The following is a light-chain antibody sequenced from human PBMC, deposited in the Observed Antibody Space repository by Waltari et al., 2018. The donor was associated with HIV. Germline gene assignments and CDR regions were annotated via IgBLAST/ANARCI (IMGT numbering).Light chain of an antibody. CDR1: QNIINY. Sequence: DINVTQSPSSLSASVGDRVTITCRTSQNIINYLSWYHQSPGKAPTLLLVSASTVQDGVSSRFSGSGSGTDFALCIAGLQREDFGTYYCQQTFSPPRTFGPGT. J-gene: IGKJ3*01. CDR3: QQTFSPPRT. V-gene: IGKV1-39*01. CDR2: SAS.